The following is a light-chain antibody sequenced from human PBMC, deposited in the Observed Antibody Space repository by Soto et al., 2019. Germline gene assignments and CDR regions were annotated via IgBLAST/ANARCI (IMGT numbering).Light chain of an antibody. CDR2: LNS. Sequence: QSALTQPRSVSGSPGQSVTISCTGTSSDVGGYNYVSWYQQHPGKAPKLLIYLNSRRPSGVPDRFSGSKSGTSASLAISGLQSEDEAEYYCATWDDSLNLLYVFGTGTKLTVL. CDR1: SSDVGGYNY. CDR3: ATWDDSLNLLYV. J-gene: IGLJ1*01. V-gene: IGLV2-11*01.